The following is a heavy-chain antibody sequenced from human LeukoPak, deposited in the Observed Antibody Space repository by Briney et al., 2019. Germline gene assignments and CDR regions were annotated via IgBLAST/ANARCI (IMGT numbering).Heavy chain of an antibody. CDR2: ISSSSSYI. CDR3: ARDPSSSWPDAFDI. V-gene: IGHV3-21*01. Sequence: GGSLRLSCAASGFTFSSYSMNWVRQAPGKGLEWVSSISSSSSYIYYADSVKGRFTISRDNAKNSLYLQMNSLRAEDTAVYYCARDPSSSWPDAFDIWGQGTMVTVSS. J-gene: IGHJ3*02. D-gene: IGHD6-13*01. CDR1: GFTFSSYS.